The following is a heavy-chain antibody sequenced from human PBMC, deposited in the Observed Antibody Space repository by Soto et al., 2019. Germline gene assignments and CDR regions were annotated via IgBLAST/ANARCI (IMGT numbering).Heavy chain of an antibody. Sequence: QITLKESGPTLVKPTQTLTLTCTFSGFSLSTREVGVAWIRQPPGKPLEWLALIFWDDDKRYSPSLKSRLTITMDTSENQVVLTMTYMDPVDTAFYYCAHRRTSSRYYYWGQGLLVTVS. J-gene: IGHJ4*02. V-gene: IGHV2-5*02. CDR1: GFSLSTREVG. CDR3: AHRRTSSRYYY. CDR2: IFWDDDK. D-gene: IGHD6-13*01.